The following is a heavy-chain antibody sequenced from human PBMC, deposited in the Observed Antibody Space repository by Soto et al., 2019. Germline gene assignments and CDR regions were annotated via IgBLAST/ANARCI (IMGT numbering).Heavy chain of an antibody. J-gene: IGHJ3*02. CDR3: ARDLLYSTRSTVRFDI. CDR1: GYTFTSHG. CDR2: INTYNGNT. Sequence: VQLVQSGVEVKKPGASVKVSCKASGYTFTSHGISWVRQAPGQGLEWMGWINTYNGNTNYAQKVEGRVTMTPDTSTSTAYMELRSLRSDDTAVYYCARDLLYSTRSTVRFDIWGQGTMLTVSS. D-gene: IGHD6-13*01. V-gene: IGHV1-18*01.